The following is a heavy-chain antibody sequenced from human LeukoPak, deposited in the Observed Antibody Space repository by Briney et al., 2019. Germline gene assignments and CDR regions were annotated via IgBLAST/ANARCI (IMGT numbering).Heavy chain of an antibody. Sequence: ASVKVSCKASGYTFTAYYMHWVRQAPGQGLEWMGRINPNSGGTNYAQKFQGRVTVTRDTSISTVYMELSRLRSDDTAVYYCRLVTMGDYWGQGTLVTVSS. CDR2: INPNSGGT. V-gene: IGHV1-2*06. J-gene: IGHJ4*02. CDR3: RLVTMGDY. CDR1: GYTFTAYY. D-gene: IGHD4-23*01.